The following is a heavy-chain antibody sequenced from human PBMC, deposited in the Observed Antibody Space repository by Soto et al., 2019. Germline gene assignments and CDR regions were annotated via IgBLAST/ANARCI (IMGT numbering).Heavy chain of an antibody. V-gene: IGHV4-39*01. CDR3: ARLVSESLFIGWFDP. J-gene: IGHJ5*02. CDR1: GGSISSSSYY. D-gene: IGHD1-26*01. Sequence: SETLSLTCTVSGGSISSSSYYWGWIRQPPGKGLEWIGSIYYSGSTYYNPSLKSRVTISVDTSKNQFSLKLSSVTAADTAVYYCARLVSESLFIGWFDPWGQGTLVTVSS. CDR2: IYYSGST.